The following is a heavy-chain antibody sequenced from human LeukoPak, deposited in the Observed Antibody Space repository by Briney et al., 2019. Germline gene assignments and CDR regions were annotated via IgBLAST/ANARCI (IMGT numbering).Heavy chain of an antibody. J-gene: IGHJ4*02. V-gene: IGHV3-30*02. Sequence: GGSLRLSCAASGFTFSNFDMHWVRQAPGKGLERVAFIQYSGSKKYYVDSVEGRFTISRDNSKNTLYVQMNSLRAEDTAVYYCAKGGRHGHSSYERGYFDFWGQGTLVTVSS. CDR2: IQYSGSKK. D-gene: IGHD2-15*01. CDR3: AKGGRHGHSSYERGYFDF. CDR1: GFTFSNFD.